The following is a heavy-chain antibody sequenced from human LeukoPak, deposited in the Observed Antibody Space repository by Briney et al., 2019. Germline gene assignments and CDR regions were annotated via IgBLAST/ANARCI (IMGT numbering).Heavy chain of an antibody. Sequence: SETLSLTCSVSGGSISSYYWSWIRQPPGKGLEWIGYIYYSGSTNYNPSLKSRVTISVDTSKNQFSLKLSSVTAADTAVYYCARDDGGHHFDYWGQGTLVTVSS. J-gene: IGHJ4*02. V-gene: IGHV4-59*01. CDR3: ARDDGGHHFDY. CDR2: IYYSGST. D-gene: IGHD3-10*01. CDR1: GGSISSYY.